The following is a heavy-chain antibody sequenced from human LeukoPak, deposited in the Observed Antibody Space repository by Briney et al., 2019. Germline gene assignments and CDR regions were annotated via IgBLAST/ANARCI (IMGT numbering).Heavy chain of an antibody. CDR2: INHSGST. CDR3: ARARYCSGGSCPCYYYYGMDV. J-gene: IGHJ6*04. V-gene: IGHV4-34*01. D-gene: IGHD2-15*01. CDR1: GGSFSGYY. Sequence: SETLSLTCAVYGGSFSGYYWSWIRQPPGKGLEWIGEINHSGSTNYNPSLKSRVTISVDTSKNQFSLKLSSVTAADTAVYYCARARYCSGGSCPCYYYYGMDVWGKGTTVTVSS.